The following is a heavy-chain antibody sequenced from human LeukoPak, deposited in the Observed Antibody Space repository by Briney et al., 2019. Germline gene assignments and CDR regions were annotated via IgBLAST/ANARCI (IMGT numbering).Heavy chain of an antibody. Sequence: SDTLSLTCTVSGGSMSRYYWRWLRQPPGKERAWIGYIYYTGSTNYNPSLKSRVTISVDTSKNQFSLELSSVTAADTAVYYCARDVYEPGGYWGQGTLVTVSS. CDR3: ARDVYEPGGY. CDR2: IYYTGST. D-gene: IGHD5/OR15-5a*01. J-gene: IGHJ4*02. V-gene: IGHV4-59*12. CDR1: GGSMSRYY.